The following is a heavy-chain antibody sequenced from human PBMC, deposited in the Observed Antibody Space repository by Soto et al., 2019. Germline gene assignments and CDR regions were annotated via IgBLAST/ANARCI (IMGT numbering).Heavy chain of an antibody. CDR3: ARDSEDLTSNFDY. J-gene: IGHJ4*02. V-gene: IGHV3-21*01. CDR2: ISSTTNYI. Sequence: GSLRLSCAASGFTFSRYSMNWVRQAPGKGLEWVSSISSTTNYIYYADSMKGRFTVSRDNAKNSVYLDMNSLSAEDTAVYYCARDSEDLTSNFDYWGQGTLVTVSS. CDR1: GFTFSRYS.